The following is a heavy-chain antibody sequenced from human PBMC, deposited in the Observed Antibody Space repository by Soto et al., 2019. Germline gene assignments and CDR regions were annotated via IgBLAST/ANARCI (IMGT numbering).Heavy chain of an antibody. J-gene: IGHJ6*02. CDR3: ARDLVPDYYDSSAVSQGRAPDYYYYGMDV. D-gene: IGHD3-22*01. V-gene: IGHV1-69*13. Sequence: SVKVSCKASGGTFSSYAISWVRQAPGQGLEWMGGIIPIFGTANYAQKFQGRVTITADESTSTAYMELSSLRSEDTAVYYCARDLVPDYYDSSAVSQGRAPDYYYYGMDVWGQGTTVTVSS. CDR1: GGTFSSYA. CDR2: IIPIFGTA.